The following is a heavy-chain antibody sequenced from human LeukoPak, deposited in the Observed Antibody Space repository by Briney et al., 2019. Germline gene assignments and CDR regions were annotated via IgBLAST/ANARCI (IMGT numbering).Heavy chain of an antibody. V-gene: IGHV3-64*01. Sequence: GGSLRLPCAASGFTFSTYAMHCVRQAPGKGLEYVSSITSNGDSTYYANSVKGRFTISRDNSRNTLYLQMGSLRADDMAIYYCARDLRGAGDYWGQGTLVTVSS. D-gene: IGHD1-26*01. CDR1: GFTFSTYA. CDR3: ARDLRGAGDY. CDR2: ITSNGDST. J-gene: IGHJ4*02.